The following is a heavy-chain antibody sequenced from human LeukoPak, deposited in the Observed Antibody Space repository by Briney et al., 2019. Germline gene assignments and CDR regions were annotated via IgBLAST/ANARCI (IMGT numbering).Heavy chain of an antibody. CDR1: GGSISSYY. CDR3: AKTGYYYDSSGYYNWFDP. Sequence: PSETLSLTCTVSGGSISSYYWSWIRQPPGKGLEWIGYIYYSGSTNYNPSLQSRVTISVDTSKNQFSLKLSSVTAADTAVYYCAKTGYYYDSSGYYNWFDPWGQGTLVTVSS. D-gene: IGHD3-22*01. V-gene: IGHV4-59*01. J-gene: IGHJ5*02. CDR2: IYYSGST.